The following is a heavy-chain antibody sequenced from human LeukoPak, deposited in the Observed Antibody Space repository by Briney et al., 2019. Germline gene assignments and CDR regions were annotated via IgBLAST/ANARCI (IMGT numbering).Heavy chain of an antibody. D-gene: IGHD4-11*01. CDR2: INHSGST. Sequence: SETLSLTCAVYGGSFSGYYWSWIRQPPGKVLEWIGEINHSGSTNYNPSLKSRVTISVDTSKNQFSLKLSSVTAADTAVYYCARGDRAVTTSWGQGTLVTVSS. CDR1: GGSFSGYY. J-gene: IGHJ4*02. CDR3: ARGDRAVTTS. V-gene: IGHV4-34*01.